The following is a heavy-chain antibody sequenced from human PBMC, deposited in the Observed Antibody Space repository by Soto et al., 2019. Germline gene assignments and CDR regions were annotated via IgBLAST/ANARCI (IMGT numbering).Heavy chain of an antibody. J-gene: IGHJ4*02. CDR3: AKGAVGGGKYYGPDY. CDR1: GFTFSSYA. D-gene: IGHD1-26*01. CDR2: IRGSGGST. Sequence: EVQLLESEGGLVQPGGSLRLSCAASGFTFSSYAMSWVRQAPGKGLEWVSGIRGSGGSTYYADSVKGRFTISRDNSKNTLYLQMNSLRAEDTAVYYCAKGAVGGGKYYGPDYWGQGTLVTVSS. V-gene: IGHV3-23*01.